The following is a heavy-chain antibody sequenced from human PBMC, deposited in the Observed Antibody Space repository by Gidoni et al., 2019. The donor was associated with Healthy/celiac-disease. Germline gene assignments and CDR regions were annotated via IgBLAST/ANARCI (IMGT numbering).Heavy chain of an antibody. Sequence: EVQLVESGGGLVKPGGSLRLSCAASGFTVRNAWMSWVRQAPGKGLEWVGRIKSKTDGVTTDYAAPVKGRFTISRDDSKNTLYLQMNSLKTEDTAVFYCTTLLHCSGGSCYSDWGQGTLVTVSS. CDR2: IKSKTDGVTT. V-gene: IGHV3-15*01. CDR1: GFTVRNAW. J-gene: IGHJ4*02. D-gene: IGHD2-15*01. CDR3: TTLLHCSGGSCYSD.